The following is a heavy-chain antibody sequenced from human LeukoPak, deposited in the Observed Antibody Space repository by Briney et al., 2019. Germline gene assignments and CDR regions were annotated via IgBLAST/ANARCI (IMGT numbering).Heavy chain of an antibody. CDR2: ISSDGVNK. V-gene: IGHV3-30*18. J-gene: IGHJ4*02. D-gene: IGHD3-22*01. Sequence: GGSLRLSCAASGFTFSSYGMHWVRQAPGKGLEWVAVISSDGVNKYSADSVKGRFTVSRDNSKNTLYLQMNSLRAEDTAVYYCAKGQNYYDGSGYYSTDYWGQGTPVTVSS. CDR1: GFTFSSYG. CDR3: AKGQNYYDGSGYYSTDY.